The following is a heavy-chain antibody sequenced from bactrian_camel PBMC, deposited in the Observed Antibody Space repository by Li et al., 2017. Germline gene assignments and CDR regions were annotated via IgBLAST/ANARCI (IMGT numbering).Heavy chain of an antibody. CDR2: IATGSGTT. CDR3: AKERTRYYKQYDALTSTY. V-gene: IGHV3S54*01. J-gene: IGHJ4*01. CDR1: GYSSSNNC. Sequence: HVQLVESGGGSVQAGGSLRLSCAASGYSSSNNCVGWFRQSPGKEREGVASIATGSGTTYYVDSVKDRFTISQYDAKSAKNTVYLEMNSLKPEDTAMYYCAKERTRYYKQYDALTSTYRGQGTQVTVS. D-gene: IGHD2*01.